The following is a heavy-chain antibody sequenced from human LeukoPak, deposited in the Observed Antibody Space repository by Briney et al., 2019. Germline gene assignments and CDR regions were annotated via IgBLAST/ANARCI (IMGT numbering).Heavy chain of an antibody. J-gene: IGHJ5*02. D-gene: IGHD3-3*01. CDR3: ARDRVASGGVVIIGNWFDP. V-gene: IGHV1-69*13. CDR1: GGTFSNYA. Sequence: ASVKVSCKASGGTFSNYAFTWVRQAPGQGLEWMGGIIPIFGTASYAQKFRGRVTITADESTSTAYMELSSLRSEDTAVYYCARDRVASGGVVIIGNWFDPWGQGTLVTVSS. CDR2: IIPIFGTA.